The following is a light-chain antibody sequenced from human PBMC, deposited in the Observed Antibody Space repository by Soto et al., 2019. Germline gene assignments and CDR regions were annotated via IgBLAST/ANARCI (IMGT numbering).Light chain of an antibody. CDR2: GAS. CDR1: QSISIN. V-gene: IGKV3-15*01. CDR3: QQYNSWPPIT. Sequence: EIVMTQSPDTLSVSPGDRATLSCRASQSISINLAWYHQKPGQAPRLLIYGASARATGIPARFSGSGSGTEFTLTISSLQSEDFAVYYCQQYNSWPPITFGQGTRLEI. J-gene: IGKJ5*01.